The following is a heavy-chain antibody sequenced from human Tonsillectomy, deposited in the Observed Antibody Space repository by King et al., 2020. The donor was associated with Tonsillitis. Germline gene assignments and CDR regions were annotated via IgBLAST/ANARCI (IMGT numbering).Heavy chain of an antibody. D-gene: IGHD3-10*02. CDR2: IYPGDSDP. J-gene: IGHJ4*02. Sequence: QLVQSGAEVKKPGESLKIPCKGSGYSFTSYWIGWVRQMPGKGLEWMGIIYPGDSDPRYSPSFQGQVTISVDNSITTAYLQWSTLKASDTAMYFCARGVGYVRGHHYFDYWGQGTLVTVSS. CDR3: ARGVGYVRGHHYFDY. V-gene: IGHV5-51*01. CDR1: GYSFTSYW.